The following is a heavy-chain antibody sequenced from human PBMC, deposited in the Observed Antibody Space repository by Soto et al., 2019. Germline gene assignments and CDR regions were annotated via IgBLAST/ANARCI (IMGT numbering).Heavy chain of an antibody. CDR1: DDSINSDKYY. V-gene: IGHV4-39*01. Sequence: QLQLQESGPGLVKPSETLSLTCSVSDDSINSDKYYWGWIRQPPGKGLEWIGSIYYRGNAYHNPSLQTRVTISLVKSSSQFSLKLNSVTAADSAVYFCSRLEGLATISYYFGFWGPGALVTVSS. CDR3: SRLEGLATISYYFGF. CDR2: IYYRGNA. D-gene: IGHD3-9*01. J-gene: IGHJ4*02.